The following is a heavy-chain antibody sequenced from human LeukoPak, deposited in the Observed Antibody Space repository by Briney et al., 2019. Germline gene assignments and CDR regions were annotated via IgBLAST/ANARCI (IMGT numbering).Heavy chain of an antibody. CDR1: GGSISSYY. J-gene: IGHJ6*03. CDR2: IYYSGST. Sequence: SETLSLTCTVSGGSISSYYWSWIRQPPGKGLEWIGYIYYSGSTNYNPSLKSRVTISVDTSKNQFSLKLSSVTAADTAVYYCARVGGAPYCTNGVCYNYYMDVWGKGTTVTVSS. CDR3: ARVGGAPYCTNGVCYNYYMDV. V-gene: IGHV4-59*01. D-gene: IGHD2-8*01.